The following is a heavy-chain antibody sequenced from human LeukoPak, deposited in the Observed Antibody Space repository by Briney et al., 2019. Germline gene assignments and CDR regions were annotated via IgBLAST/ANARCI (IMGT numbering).Heavy chain of an antibody. CDR1: GFTFSDYY. CDR2: ISGVASDI. D-gene: IGHD1-26*01. V-gene: IGHV3-11*01. Sequence: GSLRLSCAASGFTFSDYYMTWIRQAPGKGLEWVSYISGVASDIYYADSVKDRFTISRDNAKNSVYLQMNSLRAGDTAVYYCARGGAHGMDVWGQGTTVTVSS. CDR3: ARGGAHGMDV. J-gene: IGHJ6*02.